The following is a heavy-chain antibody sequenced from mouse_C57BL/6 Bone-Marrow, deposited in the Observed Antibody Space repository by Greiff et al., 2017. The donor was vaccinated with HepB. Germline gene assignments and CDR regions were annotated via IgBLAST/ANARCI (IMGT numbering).Heavy chain of an antibody. CDR3: ARGGITTVVATSD. V-gene: IGHV1-52*01. CDR2: IDPSDSET. D-gene: IGHD1-1*01. Sequence: QVQLQQSGAELVRPGSSVKLSCKASGYTFTSYWMHWVKQRPIQGLEWIGNIDPSDSETHYNQKFKDKATLTVDKSSSTAYMQLSSLTSEDSAVYYCARGGITTVVATSDWGQGTTLTVSS. CDR1: GYTFTSYW. J-gene: IGHJ2*01.